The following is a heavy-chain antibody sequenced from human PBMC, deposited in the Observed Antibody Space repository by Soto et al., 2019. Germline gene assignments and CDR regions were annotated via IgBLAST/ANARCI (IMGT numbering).Heavy chain of an antibody. J-gene: IGHJ4*02. V-gene: IGHV3-23*01. CDR1: GFTFSNFA. CDR3: AKTAEAVAGTVYGY. CDR2: IGGGGGST. D-gene: IGHD6-19*01. Sequence: VGSLRLSCAASGFTFSNFAMGWVRQAPGKGLEWVSAIGGGGGSTYYAASVKGRFTISRDNSKNMLFLQMTSLRAYDTAVYFCAKTAEAVAGTVYGYWGQGTLVTVSS.